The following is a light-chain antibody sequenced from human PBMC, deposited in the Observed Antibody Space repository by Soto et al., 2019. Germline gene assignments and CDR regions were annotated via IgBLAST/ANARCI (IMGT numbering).Light chain of an antibody. CDR3: TAWDDSLNGVL. J-gene: IGLJ2*01. CDR1: SSNIGSNT. V-gene: IGLV1-44*01. Sequence: QSVLTQPPSASGTPGQRVTISCSGSSSNIGSNTVNWYQKFPGTAPKLLIYSSILRPSGVPDRFSGSKPGTSASLAISGLQSEDEADYYCTAWDDSLNGVLFGGGTKLTVL. CDR2: SSI.